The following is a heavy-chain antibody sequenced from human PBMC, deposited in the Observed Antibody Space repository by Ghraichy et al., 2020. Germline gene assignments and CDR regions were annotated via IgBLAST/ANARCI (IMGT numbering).Heavy chain of an antibody. CDR3: ARDLGWYDGY. J-gene: IGHJ4*02. D-gene: IGHD6-19*01. CDR2: ISSSSSTI. V-gene: IGHV3-48*01. CDR1: GFTFSSYS. Sequence: GGSLRLSCAASGFTFSSYSMNWVRQAPGKGLEWVSYISSSSSTIYYADSVKGRFTISRDNAKNSLYLQMNSLRAEDTAVYYCARDLGWYDGYWGQGTLVTVSS.